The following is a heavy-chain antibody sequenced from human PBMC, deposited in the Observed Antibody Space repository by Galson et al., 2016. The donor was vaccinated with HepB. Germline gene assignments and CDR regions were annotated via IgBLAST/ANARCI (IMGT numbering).Heavy chain of an antibody. Sequence: SLRLSCAASGFTFSSYWMHWVRQAPGKGLVWVSRINSDGSTTHYADSVKGRFTISRDNAKNTQYLQMNNRRAEDTAVDYCVNLGTTRTWGQGTQVTVSS. V-gene: IGHV3-74*01. J-gene: IGHJ5*02. CDR3: VNLGTTRT. CDR2: INSDGSTT. CDR1: GFTFSSYW. D-gene: IGHD1-26*01.